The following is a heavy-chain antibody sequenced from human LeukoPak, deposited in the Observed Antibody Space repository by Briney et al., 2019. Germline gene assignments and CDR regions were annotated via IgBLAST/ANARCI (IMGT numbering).Heavy chain of an antibody. CDR2: IKPSSGDT. CDR1: GYTFTSYD. D-gene: IGHD2/OR15-2a*01. J-gene: IGHJ5*02. Sequence: ASVKVSCKASGYTFTSYDINWVRQAPGQGLEWVGWIKPSSGDTLYEQKFQGRVTMTRDKSISSAYMELSSLRSDDTAVYYCARKSAGFLTAWGQGTLDTVSS. CDR3: ARKSAGFLTA. V-gene: IGHV1-2*02.